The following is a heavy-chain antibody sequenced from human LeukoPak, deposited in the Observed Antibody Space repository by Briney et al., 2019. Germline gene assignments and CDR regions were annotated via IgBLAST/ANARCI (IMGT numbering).Heavy chain of an antibody. CDR3: ARGRGYSYGLVDY. V-gene: IGHV1-69*05. D-gene: IGHD5-18*01. CDR1: GGTFSSYA. CDR2: IIPIFGTA. J-gene: IGHJ4*02. Sequence: EASEKFSSKASGGTFSSYALSWVRQAPGQGLEWMGRIIPIFGTANYAQKFQGRVTITTDESTSTAYMELSSLRSEDTAVYYCARGRGYSYGLVDYWGQGTLVTVSS.